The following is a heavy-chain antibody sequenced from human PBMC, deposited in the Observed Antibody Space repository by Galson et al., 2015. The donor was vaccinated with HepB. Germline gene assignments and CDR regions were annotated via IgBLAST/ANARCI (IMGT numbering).Heavy chain of an antibody. D-gene: IGHD3-22*01. CDR2: IWYDGNNK. CDR1: GFTFSQYG. Sequence: SLRLSCAASGFTFSQYGIHWVRQAPGKGLEWVALIWYDGNNKYYADSVKGRFTISRDNSKNTLYLEMNSLRAEDTAVYYCARKELTYYYDSSGSNDALDIWGQGTMATVSS. J-gene: IGHJ3*02. CDR3: ARKELTYYYDSSGSNDALDI. V-gene: IGHV3-33*01.